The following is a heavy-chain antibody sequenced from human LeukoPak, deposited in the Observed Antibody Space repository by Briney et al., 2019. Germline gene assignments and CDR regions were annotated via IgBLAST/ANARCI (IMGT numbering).Heavy chain of an antibody. CDR2: ISYDGSNK. CDR1: GFTLSSYG. V-gene: IGHV3-30*03. Sequence: GGSLRLSCAASGFTLSSYGMHWVRQAPGKGLDWVAVISYDGSNKFYADSVKGRFTISRDNSKNTLYLQMNSLRAEDTAVYYCARKIGGAVAGNWYFDLWGRGTLVIVSS. D-gene: IGHD6-19*01. CDR3: ARKIGGAVAGNWYFDL. J-gene: IGHJ2*01.